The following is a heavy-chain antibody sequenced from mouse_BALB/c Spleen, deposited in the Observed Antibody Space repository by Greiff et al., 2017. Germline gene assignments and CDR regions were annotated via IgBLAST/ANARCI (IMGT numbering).Heavy chain of an antibody. CDR1: GFTFSSFG. D-gene: IGHD1-1*01. Sequence: EVHLVESGGGLVQPGGSRKLSCAASGFTFSSFGMHWVRQAPEKGLEWVAYISSGSITIYYADTVKGRFTISRDNPKNTLFLQMTSLRSEDTAMYYCARRAYGSSYGYAMDYWGQGTSVTVSS. V-gene: IGHV5-17*02. J-gene: IGHJ4*01. CDR2: ISSGSITI. CDR3: ARRAYGSSYGYAMDY.